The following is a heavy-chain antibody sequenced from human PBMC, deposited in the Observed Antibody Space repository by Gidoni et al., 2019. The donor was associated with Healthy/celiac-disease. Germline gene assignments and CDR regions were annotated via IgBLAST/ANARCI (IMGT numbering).Heavy chain of an antibody. V-gene: IGHV3-21*01. J-gene: IGHJ4*02. CDR1: AFTLRSYS. CDR2: SSSVTRYI. CDR3: ARAMRASTMRRLYYFDY. Sequence: VKLVESGGGLVQPGGSLRLSCAASAFTLRSYSMNWFRQAPGKRLEWVSSSSSVTRYITYANSGKGLFTLSRDNAKNSLYLQMNSLKAEDTAVYYCARAMRASTMRRLYYFDYWGQGTLVTVSS. D-gene: IGHD3-22*01.